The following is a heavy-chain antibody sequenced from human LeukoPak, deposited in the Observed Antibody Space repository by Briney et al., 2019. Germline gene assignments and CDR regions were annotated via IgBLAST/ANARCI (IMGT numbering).Heavy chain of an antibody. J-gene: IGHJ4*02. D-gene: IGHD3-10*01. V-gene: IGHV4-39*01. CDR1: GGSIGSSDYY. CDR2: INYRGST. Sequence: KTSETLSLTCTVSGGSIGSSDYYWSWIRQPPGKELEWIASINYRGSTYYNPSLKSRVTISVDTSKNQFSLRLSSVTAADTAVYFCARYVVYGSGKYYFDYWGQGSLVTVSS. CDR3: ARYVVYGSGKYYFDY.